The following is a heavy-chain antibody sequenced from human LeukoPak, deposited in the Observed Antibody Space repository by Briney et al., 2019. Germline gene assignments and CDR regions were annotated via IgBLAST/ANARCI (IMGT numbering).Heavy chain of an antibody. Sequence: PGRSLRLSCAASGFTFSSYGMHWVRQAPGKGLERVAVIWYGGSKKYYADSVKGGFTISRENSKNTLYMQMTSLRAEDTAVYYCARISVDGDYGCGHYFDSWGQGTLVTVSS. D-gene: IGHD4-17*01. CDR1: GFTFSSYG. CDR2: IWYGGSKK. J-gene: IGHJ4*02. V-gene: IGHV3-33*01. CDR3: ARISVDGDYGCGHYFDS.